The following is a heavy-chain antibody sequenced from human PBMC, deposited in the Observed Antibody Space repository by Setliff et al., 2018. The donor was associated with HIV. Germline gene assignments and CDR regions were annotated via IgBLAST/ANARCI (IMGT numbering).Heavy chain of an antibody. CDR2: INPNSSDT. Sequence: GASVKVSCKASGYTFTDYYIHWVRQAPGQGLEWMGWINPNSSDTNYAQKFQGRVTMTRDTSISTAYMDLSRLRSDDTAVYYCARRVPPIPSGDLDYWGQGTQVTVSS. D-gene: IGHD4-17*01. J-gene: IGHJ4*02. CDR3: ARRVPPIPSGDLDY. V-gene: IGHV1-2*02. CDR1: GYTFTDYY.